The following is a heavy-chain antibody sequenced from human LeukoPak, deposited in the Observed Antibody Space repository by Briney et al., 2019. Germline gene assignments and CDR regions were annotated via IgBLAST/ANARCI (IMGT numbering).Heavy chain of an antibody. D-gene: IGHD1-26*01. CDR1: GYTFTGYY. Sequence: ASVKVSCKASGYTFTGYYMHWVRQAPGQGLEWMGWINPNSGGTYSAQKFQGRVSMTSDTSISTAYMELSRLRSDDTAVYYCARVINPDIVGATSPALRPIDYWGQGTLVTVSS. CDR2: INPNSGGT. V-gene: IGHV1-2*02. J-gene: IGHJ4*02. CDR3: ARVINPDIVGATSPALRPIDY.